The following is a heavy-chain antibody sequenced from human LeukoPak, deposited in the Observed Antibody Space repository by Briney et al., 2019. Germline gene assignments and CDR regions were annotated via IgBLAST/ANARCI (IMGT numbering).Heavy chain of an antibody. D-gene: IGHD1-7*01. CDR3: AIGVGLPTQFDY. J-gene: IGHJ4*02. CDR2: MNPNSGNT. Sequence: ASVKVSCKASVYTFTSYDINWVRQSTGQGLEWMGWMNPNSGNTGYAQKFQGRVTMTRNTSISTAYMELSSLRSEDTAVYYCAIGVGLPTQFDYWRQGTLVTVSS. CDR1: VYTFTSYD. V-gene: IGHV1-8*01.